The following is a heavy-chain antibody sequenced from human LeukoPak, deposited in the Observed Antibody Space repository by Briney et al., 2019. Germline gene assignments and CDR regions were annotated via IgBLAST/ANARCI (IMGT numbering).Heavy chain of an antibody. J-gene: IGHJ4*02. Sequence: SETLSLTCAVYGGSFSGYYWSWIRQPPGKGLEWIGEINHSGSTNYNPSLKSRVTISVDTSKNQFSLKLSSETAADTAVYCCARRRLGAARPLDYWGQGTLVTVSS. CDR3: ARRRLGAARPLDY. CDR1: GGSFSGYY. CDR2: INHSGST. V-gene: IGHV4-34*01. D-gene: IGHD6-6*01.